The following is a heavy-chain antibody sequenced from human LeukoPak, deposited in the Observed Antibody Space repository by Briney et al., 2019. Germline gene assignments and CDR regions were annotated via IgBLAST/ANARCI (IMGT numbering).Heavy chain of an antibody. CDR3: APDYDYAFYYYGMDV. J-gene: IGHJ6*02. CDR1: GFTFSSYA. D-gene: IGHD4-17*01. CDR2: ISGSGGST. V-gene: IGHV3-23*01. Sequence: GGSLRRSCAASGFTFSSYAMSWVRQAPGKGLEWVSAISGSGGSTYYADSVKGRFTISRDNSKNTLYLQMNSLRAEDTAVYYCAPDYDYAFYYYGMDVWGQGTTVTVSS.